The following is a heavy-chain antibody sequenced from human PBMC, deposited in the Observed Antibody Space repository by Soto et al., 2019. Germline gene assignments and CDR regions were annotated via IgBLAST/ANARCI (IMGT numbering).Heavy chain of an antibody. CDR1: GFTFSSYA. V-gene: IGHV3-23*01. J-gene: IGHJ4*02. D-gene: IGHD3-10*01. CDR3: ATVWFGELLRFDY. CDR2: ISGSGGST. Sequence: PGGSLRLSCAASGFTFSSYAMSWVRQAPGKGLEWVSAISGSGGSTYYADSVKGRFTISRDNAKNSLYLQMNSLRAEDTAVYYCATVWFGELLRFDYWGQGTLVTVSS.